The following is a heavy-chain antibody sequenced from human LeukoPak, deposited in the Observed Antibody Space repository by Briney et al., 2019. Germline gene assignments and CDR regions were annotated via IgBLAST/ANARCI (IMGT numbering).Heavy chain of an antibody. Sequence: GSLRLSCAASGFTFSSYEVNWVRQAPGKGLEWVSYISSSGSTTYYADSVKGRFTISRDNAKNSLYLQMNSLRAEDTAIYYCASDGHRGSDFDYWGQGTLVTVSS. V-gene: IGHV3-48*03. CDR1: GFTFSSYE. D-gene: IGHD1-26*01. CDR3: ASDGHRGSDFDY. CDR2: ISSSGSTT. J-gene: IGHJ4*02.